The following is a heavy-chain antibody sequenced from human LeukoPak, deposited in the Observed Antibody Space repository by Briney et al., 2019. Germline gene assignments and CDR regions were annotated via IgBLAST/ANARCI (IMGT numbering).Heavy chain of an antibody. Sequence: SETLSLTCTVSGGSINSYYWTWIRQPPGKGLEWIGYIYYSGSTNYNPSLKSRVTISVDTSKNQFSLKLSSVTTADTAVYYCAKAPGGSCIGSLCYYFDNWGQGTLVTVSS. D-gene: IGHD2-15*01. CDR2: IYYSGST. J-gene: IGHJ4*02. CDR3: AKAPGGSCIGSLCYYFDN. CDR1: GGSINSYY. V-gene: IGHV4-59*01.